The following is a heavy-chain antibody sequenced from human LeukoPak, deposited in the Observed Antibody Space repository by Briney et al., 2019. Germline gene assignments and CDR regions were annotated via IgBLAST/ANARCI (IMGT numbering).Heavy chain of an antibody. Sequence: SETLSLTCTVSGGSISSYYWSWIRQPPGKGLEWIGYIYYSGSTNYNPSLKSRVTISVDTSKNQFSLKLSSVTAADTAVYYCARVVGVVTTRGAFDIWGQGTMVTVSS. CDR2: IYYSGST. CDR3: ARVVGVVTTRGAFDI. CDR1: GGSISSYY. V-gene: IGHV4-59*01. J-gene: IGHJ3*02. D-gene: IGHD3-3*01.